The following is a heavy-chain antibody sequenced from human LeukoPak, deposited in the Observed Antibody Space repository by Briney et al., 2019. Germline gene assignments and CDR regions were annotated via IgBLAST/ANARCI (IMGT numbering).Heavy chain of an antibody. CDR1: GFTFSSYE. Sequence: GGSLRLSFAASGFTFSSYEMNWVRQAPGKGLEWVSYISSSGSTIYYADSVKGRFTISRDNAKNSLYLQMNSLRAEDTAVYYCARGVTQWAYWGQGTLVTVSS. V-gene: IGHV3-48*03. J-gene: IGHJ4*02. CDR3: ARGVTQWAY. CDR2: ISSSGSTI. D-gene: IGHD2-21*02.